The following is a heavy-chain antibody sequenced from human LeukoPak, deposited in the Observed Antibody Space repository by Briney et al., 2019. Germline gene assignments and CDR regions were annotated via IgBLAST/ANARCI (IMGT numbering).Heavy chain of an antibody. CDR3: ARGYCSSTSCYAGRLYYFDY. J-gene: IGHJ4*02. D-gene: IGHD2-2*01. V-gene: IGHV4-59*01. CDR2: IYYSGST. Sequence: PSETLSLTCTVSGGSISSYYWSWIRQPPGKGLEWIGYIYYSGSTNYNPSLKSRVTISVDTSKNQFSLKLSSVTAADTAVYYCARGYCSSTSCYAGRLYYFDYWGQGTLVTVSS. CDR1: GGSISSYY.